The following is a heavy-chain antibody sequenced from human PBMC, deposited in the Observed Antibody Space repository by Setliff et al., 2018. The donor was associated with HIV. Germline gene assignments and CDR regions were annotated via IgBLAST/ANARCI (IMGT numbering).Heavy chain of an antibody. J-gene: IGHJ6*02. CDR2: IHSGGST. CDR1: GFNVNNDY. D-gene: IGHD1-20*01. V-gene: IGHV3-66*01. Sequence: GGSLRLSCAASGFNVNNDYMSWVRQAPGRGLEWVSVIHSGGSTYYADSVKGRFIISRDNSKNTLYLQMNSLRAEDTAVYYCARDPGRYNGMDVWGQGTTVTVSS. CDR3: ARDPGRYNGMDV.